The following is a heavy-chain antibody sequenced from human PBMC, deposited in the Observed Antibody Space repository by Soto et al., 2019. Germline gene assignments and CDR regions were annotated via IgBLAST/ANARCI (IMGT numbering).Heavy chain of an antibody. CDR2: ISYDGSNK. J-gene: IGHJ6*02. V-gene: IGHV3-30-3*01. CDR3: ARASSLEYSSPMDV. D-gene: IGHD6-6*01. CDR1: GFTFSSYA. Sequence: QVQLVESGGGVVQPGRSLRLSCAASGFTFSSYAMHWVRQAPGKGLEWVAVISYDGSNKYYADSVKGRFTISRDNSKNTLYLQMNSLRAEDTAVYCCARASSLEYSSPMDVWGQGTTVTVSS.